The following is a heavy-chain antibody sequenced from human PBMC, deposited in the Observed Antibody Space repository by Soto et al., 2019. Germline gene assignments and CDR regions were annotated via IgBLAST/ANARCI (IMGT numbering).Heavy chain of an antibody. CDR2: IWDDGSNK. D-gene: IGHD5-12*01. Sequence: QVQLVESGGGVVQPGRSLRLSCAASGFTFSSYGMHWVRQAPGKGLGWVAVIWDDGSNKYYADSVKGRFTISRDNSKKTLYLQMNSRRDEDTAVYYCARGGVVATTEFYYWGQGTLVTVSS. V-gene: IGHV3-33*01. CDR3: ARGGVVATTEFYY. CDR1: GFTFSSYG. J-gene: IGHJ4*02.